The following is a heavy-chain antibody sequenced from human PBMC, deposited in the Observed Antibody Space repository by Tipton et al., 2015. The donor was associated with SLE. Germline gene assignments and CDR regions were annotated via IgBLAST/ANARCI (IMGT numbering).Heavy chain of an antibody. J-gene: IGHJ4*02. Sequence: LRLSCAVYGGSFSAYYWSWIRQPPGKGLEWIGEINHSGSTNYNPSLKSRVTISVDTSKNRFSLKLSSVTAADTALYYCARPGSPFWSGYPFDYWGQGTLVTVSS. CDR3: ARPGSPFWSGYPFDY. V-gene: IGHV4-34*01. CDR1: GGSFSAYY. D-gene: IGHD3-3*01. CDR2: INHSGST.